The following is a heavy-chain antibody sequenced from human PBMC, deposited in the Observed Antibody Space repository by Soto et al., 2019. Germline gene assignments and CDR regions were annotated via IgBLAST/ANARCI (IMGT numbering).Heavy chain of an antibody. D-gene: IGHD2-2*01. Sequence: QVQLVQSGAELKKPGSSVKVSCKASGGNFSDHGISWVRQAPGQGLGWMGGIIPLFGTTNYAHKFKGRVTITTDESTSTVYMELTSLTFESTAISYCATARRTSWDNWFAPWGQGTLVIVSS. V-gene: IGHV1-69*01. J-gene: IGHJ5*02. CDR3: ATARRTSWDNWFAP. CDR2: IIPLFGTT. CDR1: GGNFSDHG.